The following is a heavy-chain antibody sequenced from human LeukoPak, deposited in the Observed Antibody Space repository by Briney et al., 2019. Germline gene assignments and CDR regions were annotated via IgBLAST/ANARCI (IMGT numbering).Heavy chain of an antibody. Sequence: ASVTVSCKASGGTFSSYAISWVRQAPGQGREWMGGIIPIFGIANYAQKFQGRVTITADKSTSTAYMELSSLRSEDTAVYYCARDGAGKVAVAGTLDYWGQGTLVTVSS. J-gene: IGHJ4*02. CDR3: ARDGAGKVAVAGTLDY. CDR1: GGTFSSYA. D-gene: IGHD6-19*01. V-gene: IGHV1-69*10. CDR2: IIPIFGIA.